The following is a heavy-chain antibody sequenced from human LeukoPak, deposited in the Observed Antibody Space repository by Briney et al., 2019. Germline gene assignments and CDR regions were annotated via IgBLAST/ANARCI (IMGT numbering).Heavy chain of an antibody. V-gene: IGHV1-18*01. CDR1: GYTFATYG. CDR3: ARDFISIAVAGTGHRAFDI. J-gene: IGHJ3*02. D-gene: IGHD6-19*01. Sequence: ASVKVSCKASGYTFATYGISWVRQAPGQGLEWMGWISVYNDNTNYAQKLQGRVTMTTDTSTSTAYMELRSLRSDDTAVYYCARDFISIAVAGTGHRAFDIWGQGTMVTVSS. CDR2: ISVYNDNT.